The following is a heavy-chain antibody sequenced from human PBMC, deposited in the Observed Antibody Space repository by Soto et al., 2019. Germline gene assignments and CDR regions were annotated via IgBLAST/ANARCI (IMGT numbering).Heavy chain of an antibody. V-gene: IGHV1-46*01. CDR1: GYTFTSYY. D-gene: IGHD3-22*01. CDR2: INPSGGST. J-gene: IGHJ4*02. Sequence: QVQLVQSGAEVKKPGASVKVSCKASGYTFTSYYMHWVRQAPGQGLEWMGIINPSGGSTSYAQKCQGRITMTRDKSTSTVYMELSSLRSEDTAVYYCAATRFDYDSSGYYVFDYWGQGTLVTVSS. CDR3: AATRFDYDSSGYYVFDY.